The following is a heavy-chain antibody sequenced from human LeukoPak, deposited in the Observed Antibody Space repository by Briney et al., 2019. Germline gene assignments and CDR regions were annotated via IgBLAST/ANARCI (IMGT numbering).Heavy chain of an antibody. Sequence: GASVKVSCKASGYTFTGYYMHWVRQAPGQGLEWMGWINPNSGGTNYAQKFQGRVTMTRDTSISTAYMELSRLRSDDTAVYYCARVPWSGYYFFDYWGQGTLVTVSS. CDR3: ARVPWSGYYFFDY. J-gene: IGHJ4*02. V-gene: IGHV1-2*02. CDR2: INPNSGGT. CDR1: GYTFTGYY. D-gene: IGHD3-3*01.